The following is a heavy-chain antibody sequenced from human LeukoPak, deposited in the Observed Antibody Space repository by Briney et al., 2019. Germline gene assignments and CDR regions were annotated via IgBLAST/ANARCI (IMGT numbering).Heavy chain of an antibody. J-gene: IGHJ4*02. D-gene: IGHD1-20*01. CDR2: TSYDENE. CDR1: GFTFSSYG. Sequence: PGRSLRLSCAASGFTFSSYGMHWVRQAPGKGLEWVAVTSYDENEYYVGSVKGRFTISRDNSKNTLYLQMNSLRAEDTAVYYCAKAAGKYNWNPDSWGQGTLVTVSS. CDR3: AKAAGKYNWNPDS. V-gene: IGHV3-30*18.